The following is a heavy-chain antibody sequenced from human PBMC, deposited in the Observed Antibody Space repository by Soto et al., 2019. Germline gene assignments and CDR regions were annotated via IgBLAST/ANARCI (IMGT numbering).Heavy chain of an antibody. CDR1: GYTFTSYG. J-gene: IGHJ6*02. CDR3: ARDPLLWFGEENGMDV. Sequence: QVQLVQSGAEVKKPGASVKVSCKASGYTFTSYGISWVRQAPGQGLEWMGWISAYNGNTNYAQNLQGRVTMTTDTPTSTAYMELRSLRSDDTAVYYCARDPLLWFGEENGMDVWGQGTTVTLSS. CDR2: ISAYNGNT. D-gene: IGHD3-10*01. V-gene: IGHV1-18*01.